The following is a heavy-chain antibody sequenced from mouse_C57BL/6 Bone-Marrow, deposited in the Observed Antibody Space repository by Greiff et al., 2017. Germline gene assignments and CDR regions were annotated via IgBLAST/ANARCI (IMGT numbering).Heavy chain of an antibody. CDR1: GYTFTSYW. CDR2: IYPGNSDT. V-gene: IGHV1-5*01. CDR3: TNPTGKESFDY. D-gene: IGHD4-1*02. J-gene: IGHJ2*01. Sequence: EVQLQQSGTVLARPGASVKMSCKTSGYTFTSYWMHWVKQRPGQGLEWIGAIYPGNSDTSYNQKFKGKAKLTAVTSASTAYMELSSLTNEDSAVYYCTNPTGKESFDYWGQGTTLTVSS.